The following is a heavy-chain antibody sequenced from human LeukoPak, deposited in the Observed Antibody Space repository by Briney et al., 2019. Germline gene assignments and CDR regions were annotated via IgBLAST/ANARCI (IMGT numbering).Heavy chain of an antibody. CDR2: INPNSGGT. J-gene: IGHJ5*02. CDR1: GYVFSVYY. D-gene: IGHD5-12*01. CDR3: ARDLDIVAAITGRFDP. V-gene: IGHV1-2*02. Sequence: ASVKVSCKASGYVFSVYYIHWVRQAPGQGLEWMGWINPNSGGTNYAQNFEGRVTMTRDTSISTAYMELNRLRSDDTAVYYCARDLDIVAAITGRFDPWGQGTLVTVSS.